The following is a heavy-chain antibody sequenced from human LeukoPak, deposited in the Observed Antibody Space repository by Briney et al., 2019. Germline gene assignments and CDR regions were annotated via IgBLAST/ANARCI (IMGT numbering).Heavy chain of an antibody. V-gene: IGHV3-48*03. D-gene: IGHD2-2*01. CDR1: GFTFSSYE. J-gene: IGHJ6*03. CDR2: ISSSGSTI. Sequence: GGSLRLSCAASGFTFSSYEMNWVRQAPGKGLEWVSYISSSGSTIYYADSVKGRFTISRDNAKNSLYLQMNSLRAEDTAVYYCARGRYCSSTSRPRGYMDVWGKGTTVTVSS. CDR3: ARGRYCSSTSRPRGYMDV.